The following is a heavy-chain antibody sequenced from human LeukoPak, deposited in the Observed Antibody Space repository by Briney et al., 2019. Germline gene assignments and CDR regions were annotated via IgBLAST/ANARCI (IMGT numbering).Heavy chain of an antibody. V-gene: IGHV3-15*01. CDR3: TTASGYAWYYYYYYGMDV. CDR2: IKSKTDGGTT. D-gene: IGHD5-12*01. Sequence: GGSLRLSCAASGFTFSNAWMSWVRQAPGKGLEWVGRIKSKTDGGTTDYAAPVKGRFTISRDHSKNTLYLQMNSLKTEDTAVYYCTTASGYAWYYYYYYGMDVWGKGTTVTVSS. J-gene: IGHJ6*04. CDR1: GFTFSNAW.